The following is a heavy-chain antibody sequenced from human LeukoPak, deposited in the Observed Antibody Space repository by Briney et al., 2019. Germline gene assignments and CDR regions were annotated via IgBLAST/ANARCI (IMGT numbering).Heavy chain of an antibody. CDR2: IKQDGSEK. V-gene: IGHV3-7*01. CDR1: GFTVSTNY. D-gene: IGHD3-16*01. J-gene: IGHJ6*02. CDR3: ARDNYLFGGYYYYYGMDV. Sequence: GGSLRLSCAASGFTVSTNYMSWVRQAPGKGLEWVSNIKQDGSEKYYVDSVKGRFTISRDNAKNSLYLQMNSLRAEDTAVYYCARDNYLFGGYYYYYGMDVWGQGTTVTVSS.